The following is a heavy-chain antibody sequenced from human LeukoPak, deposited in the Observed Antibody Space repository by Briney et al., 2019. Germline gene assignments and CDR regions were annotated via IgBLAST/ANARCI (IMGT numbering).Heavy chain of an antibody. Sequence: PSQTLSLTCTVSGGSISSGSYYWSWIRQPAGKGLEWIGRIYTNSGNTNYNPSLKSRVTISVDTSKNQFSLKLSSVTAADTAVYYCARLELNYGSGSYLFENAFDIWGQGTKVTVSS. D-gene: IGHD3-10*01. J-gene: IGHJ3*02. CDR2: IYTNSGNT. CDR1: GGSISSGSYY. CDR3: ARLELNYGSGSYLFENAFDI. V-gene: IGHV4-61*02.